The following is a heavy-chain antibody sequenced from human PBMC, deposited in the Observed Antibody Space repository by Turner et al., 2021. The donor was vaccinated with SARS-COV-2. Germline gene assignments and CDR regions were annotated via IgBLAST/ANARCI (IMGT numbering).Heavy chain of an antibody. D-gene: IGHD5-18*01. CDR2: MNPNSGNT. V-gene: IGHV1-8*01. CDR3: ARTFTAMVRVDY. J-gene: IGHJ4*02. CDR1: GYTFTSYD. Sequence: QVPLVQSGPEVTKPGASEKVSCKASGYTFTSYDINWVRQATGQGLEWMGWMNPNSGNTGYAQKFQGRVTMTRNTSISTAYMELSSLRSEDTAVYYCARTFTAMVRVDYWGQGTLVTVSS.